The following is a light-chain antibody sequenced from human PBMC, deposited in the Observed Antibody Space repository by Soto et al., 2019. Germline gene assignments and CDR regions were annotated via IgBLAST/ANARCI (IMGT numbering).Light chain of an antibody. CDR1: QSVSSS. V-gene: IGKV3-15*01. CDR2: GAS. Sequence: ELMLIQSPTNLSVSPGERATLSCRASQSVSSSLAWYQQKPGQAPRLLIYGASTRATGTPARFSGSGSGTEFTLTISSLQSEDFAVYYCQQYKSWPPITFGQGTRLE. J-gene: IGKJ5*01. CDR3: QQYKSWPPIT.